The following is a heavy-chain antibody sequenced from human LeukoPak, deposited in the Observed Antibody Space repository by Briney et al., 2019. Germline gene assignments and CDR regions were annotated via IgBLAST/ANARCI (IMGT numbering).Heavy chain of an antibody. V-gene: IGHV5-51*01. Sequence: GESLKISCKASGYTFTNYWIGWVRQMPGKGLEWMGSIYPGDSETRYSSSFQGRVTMSADKSTSTAYLQWSSLQASDTAMYYCARHKEGYCSSTSCYNFNHWGQGTLVTVSP. D-gene: IGHD2-2*02. J-gene: IGHJ4*02. CDR2: IYPGDSET. CDR1: GYTFTNYW. CDR3: ARHKEGYCSSTSCYNFNH.